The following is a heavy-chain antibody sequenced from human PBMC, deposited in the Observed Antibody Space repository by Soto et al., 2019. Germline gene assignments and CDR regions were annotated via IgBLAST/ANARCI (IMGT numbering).Heavy chain of an antibody. D-gene: IGHD5-12*01. CDR2: IYYSGST. J-gene: IGHJ5*02. V-gene: IGHV4-61*08. CDR1: GGSVFSSGHY. CDR3: ARDLIVAGPSSPHYNWFDP. Sequence: PSETLSLTCTVSGGSVFSSGHYWSWIRQPPGKGLEWIGYIYYSGSTNYNPSLKSRVTISIDTSKNQFSLKLSSVTAADTAVYYCARDLIVAGPSSPHYNWFDPWGQGNLVTVSS.